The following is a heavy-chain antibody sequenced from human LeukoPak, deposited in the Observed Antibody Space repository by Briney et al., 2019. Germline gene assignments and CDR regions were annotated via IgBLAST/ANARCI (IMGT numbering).Heavy chain of an antibody. CDR3: ATDHCAGDCYWFDY. D-gene: IGHD2-21*02. CDR1: GFTFSSSG. V-gene: IGHV3-30*03. Sequence: GGSLRLSCAASGFTFSSSGMHWVRQAPGRGLEWVAVISHDGSNKYYADSAKGRFTISRDNSKNTLYLQMNSLRTEDTAVYYCATDHCAGDCYWFDYWGQGTLVTVSS. J-gene: IGHJ4*02. CDR2: ISHDGSNK.